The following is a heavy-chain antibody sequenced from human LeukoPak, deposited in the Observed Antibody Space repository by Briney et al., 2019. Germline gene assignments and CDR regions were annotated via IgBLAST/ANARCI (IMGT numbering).Heavy chain of an antibody. CDR3: VKRGRQGDYAYDS. V-gene: IGHV3-53*05. D-gene: IGHD4-17*01. CDR2: IYSGGST. J-gene: IGHJ4*02. CDR1: GFTASSNY. Sequence: GGSLRLSCAASGFTASSNYMSWVRQAPGKGLEWVSIIYSGVSVIYSGGSTSCADSVKGRFTISRDNSKNTLYLQMSSLRAEDTAVYYCVKRGRQGDYAYDSWGQGTLVTVSS.